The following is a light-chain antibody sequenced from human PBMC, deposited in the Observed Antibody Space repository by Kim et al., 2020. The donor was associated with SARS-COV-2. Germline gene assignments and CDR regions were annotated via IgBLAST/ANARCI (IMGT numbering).Light chain of an antibody. V-gene: IGKV1-27*01. CDR3: QKYDGAPWA. CDR2: TAS. Sequence: DFQMTQSPSSLSASVGDRVIITCRASQGIGNYLAWYQQKPGKDPKLLIYTASTLQSGVPSRFSGSGSGTDFTLTISSRQPEDIATYYCQKYDGAPWAFGQGTKVDIK. CDR1: QGIGNY. J-gene: IGKJ1*01.